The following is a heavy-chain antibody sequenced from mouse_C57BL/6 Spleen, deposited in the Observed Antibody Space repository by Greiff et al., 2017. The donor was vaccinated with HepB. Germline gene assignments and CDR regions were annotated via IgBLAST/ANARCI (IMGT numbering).Heavy chain of an antibody. J-gene: IGHJ3*01. D-gene: IGHD1-1*01. V-gene: IGHV1-64*01. Sequence: QVQLQQSGAELVKPGASVKLSCKASGYTFTSYWMHWVKQRPGQGLEWIGMIHPNSGSTNYNEKFKSKATLTVDKSSSTAYMQLSSLTSEDSAVYYCAREGGYYGWFAYWGQGTLVTVSA. CDR1: GYTFTSYW. CDR2: IHPNSGST. CDR3: AREGGYYGWFAY.